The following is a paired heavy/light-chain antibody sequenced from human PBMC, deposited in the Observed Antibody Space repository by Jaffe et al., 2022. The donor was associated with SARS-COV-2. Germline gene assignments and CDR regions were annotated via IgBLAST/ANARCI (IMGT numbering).Light chain of an antibody. Sequence: QSVLTQPPSVSAAPGQKVTISCSGSSSNIGNNLVSWYQHFPGTAPKLLIYENNKRPSGIPDRFSGSKSGTSATLGITGLQTGDEADYYCGTWDSNLSVGGFGGGTKLTVL. J-gene: IGLJ2*01. CDR1: SSNIGNNL. CDR3: GTWDSNLSVGG. V-gene: IGLV1-51*02. CDR2: ENN.
Heavy chain of an antibody. CDR3: AAAVYSYGYHYFDY. CDR2: ISTRSDLI. Sequence: EVQVVESGGGLVKPGGSLRLSCAASGFTFRTYSMNWVRQAPGKGLEWVSSISTRSDLIYYADSVKGRFTISRDNAKNSLYLQMNSLRAEDTAVYYCAAAVYSYGYHYFDYWGQGTLVTVSS. D-gene: IGHD5-18*01. V-gene: IGHV3-21*01. J-gene: IGHJ4*02. CDR1: GFTFRTYS.